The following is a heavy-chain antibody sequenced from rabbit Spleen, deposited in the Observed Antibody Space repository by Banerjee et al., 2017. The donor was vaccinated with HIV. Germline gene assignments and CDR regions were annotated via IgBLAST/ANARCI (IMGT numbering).Heavy chain of an antibody. CDR2: INAITGKF. CDR3: ARDLASVVGWNFKL. J-gene: IGHJ4*01. Sequence: QAQLEASGGGLVQPGASLKLSCKSSGSYFSTSGVSWVRQAPGKGLEWIACINAITGKFVYATWAKGRFTISRTSSTTVTLQLNSLTAADTATYFCARDLASVVGWNFKLWGQGTLVTVS. V-gene: IGHV1S45*01. CDR1: GSYFSTSG. D-gene: IGHD1-1*01.